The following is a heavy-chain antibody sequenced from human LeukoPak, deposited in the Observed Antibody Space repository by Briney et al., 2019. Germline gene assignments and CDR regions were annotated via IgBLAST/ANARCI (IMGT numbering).Heavy chain of an antibody. V-gene: IGHV4-61*01. D-gene: IGHD5-24*01. Sequence: PSETLSLTCTVSGGSISSSSYYWGWIRQPPGKGLEWIGYIYYSGSTNYNPSLKSRVTISVDTSKNQFSLKLSSVTAADTAVYYCARDPGGMATIYDAFDIWGQGTMVTVSS. J-gene: IGHJ3*02. CDR2: IYYSGST. CDR1: GGSISSSSYY. CDR3: ARDPGGMATIYDAFDI.